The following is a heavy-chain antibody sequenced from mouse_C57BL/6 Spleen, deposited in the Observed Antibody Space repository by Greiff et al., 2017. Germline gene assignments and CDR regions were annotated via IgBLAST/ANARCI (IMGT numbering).Heavy chain of an antibody. V-gene: IGHV1-69*01. CDR2: IDPSDSYT. Sequence: QVQLQQPGAELVMPGASVKLSCKASGYTFTSYWMHWVKQRPGQGLEWIGEIDPSDSYTNYNQKFKGKSTLTVDKSSSTAYMQLSSLTSEDSAVYYCASRPPDYAMDCWGQGTSVTVSS. J-gene: IGHJ4*01. CDR1: GYTFTSYW. CDR3: ASRPPDYAMDC.